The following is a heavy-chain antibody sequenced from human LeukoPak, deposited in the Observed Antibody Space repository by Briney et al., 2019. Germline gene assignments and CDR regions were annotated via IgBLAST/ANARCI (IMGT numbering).Heavy chain of an antibody. CDR2: IIPIFGTA. J-gene: IGHJ4*02. D-gene: IGHD6-19*01. V-gene: IGHV1-69*13. Sequence: SVKVSCKASGGTFSSYAISWVRQAPGQGLEWMGGIIPIFGTANYAQKFQGRVTITADESTSTAYMELSSLRSEDTAVYYCAVGYSSGWYVLDYWGQGTLATVSS. CDR1: GGTFSSYA. CDR3: AVGYSSGWYVLDY.